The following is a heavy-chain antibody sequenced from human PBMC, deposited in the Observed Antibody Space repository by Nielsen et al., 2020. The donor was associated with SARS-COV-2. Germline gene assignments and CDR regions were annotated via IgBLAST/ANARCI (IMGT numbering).Heavy chain of an antibody. J-gene: IGHJ4*02. CDR1: GFIFSSYS. CDR3: TRGFYSQSDY. D-gene: IGHD2-15*01. CDR2: ISGDSYYI. V-gene: IGHV3-21*01. Sequence: GESLKISCAASGFIFSSYSMNWVRQAPGKGLEWVSSISGDSYYIFYSDSVKGRFTISRDNGKNSLYLQMNSLRSEDTALYYCTRGFYSQSDYWGQGTLVTVSS.